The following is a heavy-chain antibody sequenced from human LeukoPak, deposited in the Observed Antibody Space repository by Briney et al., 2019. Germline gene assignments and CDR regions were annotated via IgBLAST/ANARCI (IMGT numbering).Heavy chain of an antibody. J-gene: IGHJ4*02. V-gene: IGHV3-53*01. CDR2: IYSGGST. D-gene: IGHD2-21*02. Sequence: PGGSLRLSCAASGFTVSSNYMSWVRQAPGKGLEWVSVIYSGGSTYYADSVKGRFTISRDNSKNTLYLQMNSLRAEDTAVYYCARGRAYCGGDYYLQIDYWGQGTLVTVSS. CDR1: GFTVSSNY. CDR3: ARGRAYCGGDYYLQIDY.